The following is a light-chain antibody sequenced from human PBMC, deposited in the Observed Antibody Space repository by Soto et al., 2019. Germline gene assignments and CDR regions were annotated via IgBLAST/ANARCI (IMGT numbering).Light chain of an antibody. CDR2: GAS. J-gene: IGKJ1*01. CDR1: QSISAN. CDR3: LQYHNLWA. Sequence: EIVMTQSPATLSVSPGDRATLSCRASQSISANLAWYQQKPGQTPRLLIYGASTRASGVPAKFNGSGSGTEFTLTISSLQSEDFAVYSCLQYHNLWAFGQGTKVDIK. V-gene: IGKV3-15*01.